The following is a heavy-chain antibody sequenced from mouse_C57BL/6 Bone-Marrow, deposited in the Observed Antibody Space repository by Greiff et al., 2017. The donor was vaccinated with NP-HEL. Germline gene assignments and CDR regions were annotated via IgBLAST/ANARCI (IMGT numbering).Heavy chain of an antibody. J-gene: IGHJ4*01. D-gene: IGHD1-1*01. CDR2: IRNKANGYTT. CDR3: ARWTTVVGYYAMDY. Sequence: EAMLVESGGGLVQPGGSLSLSCAASGFTFTDYYMSWVRQPPGKALEWLGFIRNKANGYTTEYSASVKGRFTISRDNSQSILYLQMNALRAEDSATYYCARWTTVVGYYAMDYWGQGTSVTVSS. CDR1: GFTFTDYY. V-gene: IGHV7-3*01.